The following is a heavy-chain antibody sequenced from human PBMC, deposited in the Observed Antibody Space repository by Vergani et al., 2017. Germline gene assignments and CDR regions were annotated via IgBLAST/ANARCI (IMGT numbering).Heavy chain of an antibody. CDR1: GPSISGSSDT. CDR3: TRHGRSGWAGYFQH. J-gene: IGHJ1*01. Sequence: QLQLQESGPGLLKPSETLSLTGSVPGPSISGSSDTWGWIGQPPGKGLEWIGSIFYTGTSYYNPSLESRATNSVDTSKNQFSLKLKSVTAADTAVYYCTRHGRSGWAGYFQHWGQGTLVTASS. D-gene: IGHD6-19*01. CDR2: IFYTGTS. V-gene: IGHV4-39*01.